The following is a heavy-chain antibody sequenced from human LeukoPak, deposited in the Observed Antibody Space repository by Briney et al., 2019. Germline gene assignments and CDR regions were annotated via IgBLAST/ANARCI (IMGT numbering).Heavy chain of an antibody. CDR1: GGSISSSSYY. CDR2: IYYSGST. D-gene: IGHD3-10*01. CDR3: ARSWGTVVRGVINIGYYFDY. J-gene: IGHJ4*02. V-gene: IGHV4-39*07. Sequence: PSETLSLTCTVSGGSISSSSYYWGWIRQPPGKGLEWIGSIYYSGSTYYNSSLKSRVTISVDMSKNQFSLKLSSVTAADTAVYYCARSWGTVVRGVINIGYYFDYWGQGTLVTVSS.